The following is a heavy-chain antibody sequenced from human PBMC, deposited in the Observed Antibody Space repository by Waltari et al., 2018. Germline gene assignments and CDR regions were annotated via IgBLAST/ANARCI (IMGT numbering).Heavy chain of an antibody. CDR3: AKSGNAATTYVDY. D-gene: IGHD4-17*01. CDR2: IGSDLDT. Sequence: EVQLLQSGGGLTQPGGSLRLSCAASGLPFSSYAFAWVRQGPGKGLEWVSAIGSDLDTVNEDPVRGRFTISRDNSKNILYLQMNSLRTEDTAVYYCAKSGNAATTYVDYWGQGILVTVSS. CDR1: GLPFSSYA. V-gene: IGHV3-23*01. J-gene: IGHJ4*02.